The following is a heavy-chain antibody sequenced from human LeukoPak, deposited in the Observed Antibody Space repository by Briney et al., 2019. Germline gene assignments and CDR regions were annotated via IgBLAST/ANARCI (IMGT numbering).Heavy chain of an antibody. CDR3: ARMKVIKGASLDY. V-gene: IGHV3-30-3*01. Sequence: PGGSLRLFCAASGFSFSKYAMHWVRQAPGKGLEWVAVISFDETKKYYADSVKGRFTISRDNSNNTLFLQMNSVKTEDTAVYFCARMKVIKGASLDYWGQGSLVTVSS. CDR1: GFSFSKYA. CDR2: ISFDETKK. D-gene: IGHD2-21*01. J-gene: IGHJ4*02.